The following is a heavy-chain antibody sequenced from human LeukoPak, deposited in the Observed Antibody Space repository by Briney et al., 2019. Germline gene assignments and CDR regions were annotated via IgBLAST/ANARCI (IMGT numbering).Heavy chain of an antibody. CDR1: GGTFSSYA. J-gene: IGHJ6*02. CDR2: IIPILGIA. D-gene: IGHD3-9*01. CDR3: ARFSDILTGYRYYGMDV. V-gene: IGHV1-69*04. Sequence: ASVKVSCKASGGTFSSYAISWVRQALGQGLEWMGRIIPILGIANYAQKFQGRVTITADKSTSTAYMELSSLRSEDTAVYYCARFSDILTGYRYYGMDVWGQGTTVTVSS.